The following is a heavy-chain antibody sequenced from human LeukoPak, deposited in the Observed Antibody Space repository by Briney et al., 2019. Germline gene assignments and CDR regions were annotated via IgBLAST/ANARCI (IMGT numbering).Heavy chain of an antibody. Sequence: SETLSLTCAVYGGSFSGYYWSWIRQPPGKGLEWIGEINHSGNTNYNPSLKSRVTISVDTSKNQFSLKLSSVTAADTAVYYCARGPSIQLWSDPYYYYGMDVWGQGTTVTVSS. J-gene: IGHJ6*02. CDR2: INHSGNT. D-gene: IGHD5-18*01. V-gene: IGHV4-34*01. CDR1: GGSFSGYY. CDR3: ARGPSIQLWSDPYYYYGMDV.